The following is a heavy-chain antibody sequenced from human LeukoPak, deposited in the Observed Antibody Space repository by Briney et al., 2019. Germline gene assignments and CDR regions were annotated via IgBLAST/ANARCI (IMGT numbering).Heavy chain of an antibody. J-gene: IGHJ4*02. CDR1: GYTFTGYY. D-gene: IGHD6-13*01. V-gene: IGHV1-2*02. Sequence: EASVKVSCKASGYTFTGYYMHWVRQAPGQGLEWMGWINPNSGGTNYAQKFQGRVTMTRDTSISTAYMELSRLRSDDTAVYYCARDLSSSWYGSVDYWGQGTLVTVSS. CDR2: INPNSGGT. CDR3: ARDLSSSWYGSVDY.